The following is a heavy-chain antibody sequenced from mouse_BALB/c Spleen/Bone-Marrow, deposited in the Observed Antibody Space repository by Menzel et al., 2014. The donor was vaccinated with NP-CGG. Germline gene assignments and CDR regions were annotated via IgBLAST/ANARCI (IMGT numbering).Heavy chain of an antibody. V-gene: IGHV1S81*02. CDR2: INPSNGGT. D-gene: IGHD4-1*01. J-gene: IGHJ2*01. Sequence: QVQLKQSGAELEKPGASVKLSCKASGYTFTSYYMYWVKQRPGQGLEWIGEINPSNGGTNFNEKFKSRATLAVDKSSSTAYMQLSSLTSEDSAVYYCTRGRTWDFDYWGQGTTLTVSS. CDR1: GYTFTSYY. CDR3: TRGRTWDFDY.